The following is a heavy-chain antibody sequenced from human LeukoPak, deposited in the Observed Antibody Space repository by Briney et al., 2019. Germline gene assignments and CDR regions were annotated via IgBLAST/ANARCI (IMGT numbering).Heavy chain of an antibody. D-gene: IGHD5-18*01. CDR3: AAVSAPGYSSGLDY. Sequence: SVKVSCKASVFTFTSSAMQWVRQARGQRLEWIGWIVVSSGNTNYAQRFQERVTITRDMSTSTAYMELSSLRSEDTAVYYCAAVSAPGYSSGLDYWGQGTLVTASS. V-gene: IGHV1-58*02. J-gene: IGHJ4*02. CDR1: VFTFTSSA. CDR2: IVVSSGNT.